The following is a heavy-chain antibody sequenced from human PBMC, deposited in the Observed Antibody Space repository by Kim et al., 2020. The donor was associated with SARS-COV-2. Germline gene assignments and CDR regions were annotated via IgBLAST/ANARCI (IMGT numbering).Heavy chain of an antibody. D-gene: IGHD3-22*01. V-gene: IGHV1-3*01. CDR1: GYTFTSYA. CDR2: INAGNGNT. CDR3: ATKSPSYDSSGYYSY. J-gene: IGHJ4*02. Sequence: ASVKVSCKASGYTFTSYAMHWVRQAPGQRLEWMVWINAGNGNTKYSQKFQGRVTITRDTSASTAYMELSSLRSEDTAVYYCATKSPSYDSSGYYSYWGQGTLVTVSS.